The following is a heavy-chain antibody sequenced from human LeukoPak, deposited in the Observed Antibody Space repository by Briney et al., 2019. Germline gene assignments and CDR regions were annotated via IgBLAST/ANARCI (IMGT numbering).Heavy chain of an antibody. D-gene: IGHD2-21*02. CDR1: GFTFNTYA. J-gene: IGHJ4*02. Sequence: GGSLRLSCAASGFTFNTYAMSWVRQAPGKELEWVSSIGSGGVSTFYAGSVKGRFTISRDNSKNTLFLQMGSLRAEDTALYYCARGTTAPDSCGQGTLVTVSS. V-gene: IGHV3-23*01. CDR3: ARGTTAPDS. CDR2: IGSGGVST.